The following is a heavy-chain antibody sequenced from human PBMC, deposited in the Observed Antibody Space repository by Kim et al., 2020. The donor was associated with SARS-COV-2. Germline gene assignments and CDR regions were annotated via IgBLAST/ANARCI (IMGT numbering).Heavy chain of an antibody. D-gene: IGHD2-2*01. CDR3: ARAHCTSTGCYADYYYCVDV. Sequence: ASVKVSCKASGYSFTGYYMQWVRQAPGQGLEWMGWINPNSGGTNYAQKFQGRVTMTRDTAISTAYMDLSGLISDDTALYYCARAHCTSTGCYADYYYCVDVWGQGTTVTVSS. V-gene: IGHV1-2*02. J-gene: IGHJ6*02. CDR2: INPNSGGT. CDR1: GYSFTGYY.